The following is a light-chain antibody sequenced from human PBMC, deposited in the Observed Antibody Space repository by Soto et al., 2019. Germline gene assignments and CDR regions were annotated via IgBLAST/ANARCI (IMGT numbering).Light chain of an antibody. CDR3: QQYGSSQWT. Sequence: EIVLTQSPGTLSLSPGERATLSCRASQSVSSSYLAWYQQKPGQAPRLLIYGASSRATGIPDRFSGSGSGTDFNRTISRLEPEDFAVYYCQQYGSSQWTFGQVTKVEIK. J-gene: IGKJ1*01. V-gene: IGKV3-20*01. CDR2: GAS. CDR1: QSVSSSY.